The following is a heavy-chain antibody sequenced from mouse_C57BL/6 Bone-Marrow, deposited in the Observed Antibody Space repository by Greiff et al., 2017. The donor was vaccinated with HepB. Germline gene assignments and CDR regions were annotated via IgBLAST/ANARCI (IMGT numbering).Heavy chain of an antibody. V-gene: IGHV1-26*01. CDR1: GYTFTDYY. D-gene: IGHD4-1*01. J-gene: IGHJ2*01. CDR3: ARESRTGSYYFDY. CDR2: INPNNGGT. Sequence: VQLQQSGPELVKPGASVKISCKASGYTFTDYYMNWVKQSHGKSLEWIGDINPNNGGTSYNQKFKGKATLTVDKSSSTAYMELRSLTSEDSAVYYCARESRTGSYYFDYWGQGTTLTVSS.